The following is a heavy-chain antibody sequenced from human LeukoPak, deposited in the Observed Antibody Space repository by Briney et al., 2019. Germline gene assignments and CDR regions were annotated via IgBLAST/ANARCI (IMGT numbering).Heavy chain of an antibody. V-gene: IGHV4-31*03. CDR2: IFYSGRT. CDR1: GDSMDSGSYY. Sequence: SETLSLTCSVSGDSMDSGSYYWPWIRQHPGKGLEWIGYIFYSGRTYYNPSLKSRVTISIDTSQNHFSLRLSSVTAADTAVYFCARGAFTTGRFDNWAQGTLVTVS. J-gene: IGHJ4*02. D-gene: IGHD3-10*01. CDR3: ARGAFTTGRFDN.